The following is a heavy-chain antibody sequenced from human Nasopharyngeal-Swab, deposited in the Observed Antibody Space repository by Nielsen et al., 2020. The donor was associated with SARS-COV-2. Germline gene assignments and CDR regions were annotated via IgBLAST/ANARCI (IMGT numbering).Heavy chain of an antibody. CDR3: ARSLNIVVVVAAKDYYYYGMDV. Sequence: ASVKVSCKASGYTFTSYYMHWVRQAPGQGLEWMGITNPSGGSTSYAQKFQGRVTMTRDTSTSTVYMELSSLRSEDTAVYYCARSLNIVVVVAAKDYYYYGMDVWGQGTTVTVSS. D-gene: IGHD2-15*01. J-gene: IGHJ6*02. V-gene: IGHV1-46*01. CDR2: TNPSGGST. CDR1: GYTFTSYY.